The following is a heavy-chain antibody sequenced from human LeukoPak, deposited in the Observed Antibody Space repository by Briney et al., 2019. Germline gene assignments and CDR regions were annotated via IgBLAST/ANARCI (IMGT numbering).Heavy chain of an antibody. CDR3: ARVSSGATTVDY. V-gene: IGHV3-21*01. Sequence: PGGSLRLSCAASGFTFSSYSMNWVRQAPGKGLEWVSSISSSSSYIYYADSVKGRFTISRDDAKNSLYLQMNSLRAEDTAVYYCARVSSGATTVDYWGQGTLVTVSS. D-gene: IGHD1-26*01. CDR2: ISSSSSYI. J-gene: IGHJ4*02. CDR1: GFTFSSYS.